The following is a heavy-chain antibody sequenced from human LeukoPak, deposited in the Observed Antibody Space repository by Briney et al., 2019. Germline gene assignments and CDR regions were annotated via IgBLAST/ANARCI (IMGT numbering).Heavy chain of an antibody. V-gene: IGHV1-18*01. J-gene: IGHJ5*02. D-gene: IGHD3-9*01. CDR3: ARGLASGRYFDWLVNTNWFDP. CDR1: GYTFTSYG. CDR2: ISAYNGNT. Sequence: ASVKVSCKASGYTFTSYGISWVRQAPGQGLEWMGWISAYNGNTNYAQKLQGRVTMTRNTSISTAYMELSSLRSEDTAVYYCARGLASGRYFDWLVNTNWFDPWGQGTLVTVSS.